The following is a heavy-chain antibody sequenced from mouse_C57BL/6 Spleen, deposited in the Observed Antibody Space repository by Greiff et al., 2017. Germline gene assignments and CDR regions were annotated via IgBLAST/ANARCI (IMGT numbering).Heavy chain of an antibody. Sequence: EVQRVESGGDLVKPGGSLKLSCAASGFTFSSYGISWVRQTPDKRLEWVATISIDGSYTYYPDSVKGRFTISRDNAKNTLYLQMSSLKSEDTAMYYCARQDYAMGYWGQGTSVTVSS. J-gene: IGHJ4*01. CDR3: ARQDYAMGY. CDR1: GFTFSSYG. V-gene: IGHV5-6*01. CDR2: ISIDGSYT.